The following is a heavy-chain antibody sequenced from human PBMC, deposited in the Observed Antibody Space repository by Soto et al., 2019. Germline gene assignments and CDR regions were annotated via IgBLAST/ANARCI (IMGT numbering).Heavy chain of an antibody. J-gene: IGHJ6*02. CDR3: ARGGWGVLRFLEWSRYGMDV. Sequence: PSETLSLTCAVYGGSFSGYYWSWIRQPPGKGLEWIGEINHSGSTNYNPSLKSRVTISVDTSKNQFSLKLSSVTAADTAVYYCARGGWGVLRFLEWSRYGMDVWGQGTTVTVSS. V-gene: IGHV4-34*01. D-gene: IGHD3-3*01. CDR2: INHSGST. CDR1: GGSFSGYY.